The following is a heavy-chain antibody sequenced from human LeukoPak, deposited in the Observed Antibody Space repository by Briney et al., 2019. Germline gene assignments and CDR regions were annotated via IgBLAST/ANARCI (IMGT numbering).Heavy chain of an antibody. Sequence: SVKVSCKASGGTFSSYAISWVRQAPGQGLEWMGGIIPIFGTANYAQKFQGRVTITTDESTSTAYMELRSLRSDDTAVYYCARVPPGASSSWYILFDNWFDPWGQGTLVTVSS. CDR1: GGTFSSYA. J-gene: IGHJ5*02. D-gene: IGHD6-13*01. V-gene: IGHV1-69*05. CDR2: IIPIFGTA. CDR3: ARVPPGASSSWYILFDNWFDP.